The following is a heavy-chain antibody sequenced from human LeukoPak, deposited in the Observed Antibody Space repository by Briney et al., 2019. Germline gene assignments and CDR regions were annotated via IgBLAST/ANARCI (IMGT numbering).Heavy chain of an antibody. V-gene: IGHV4-59*01. CDR2: IYYSGST. CDR1: GGSISSYY. J-gene: IGHJ6*03. Sequence: PSETLSLTCTVSGGSISSYYWSWIRQPPGKGLEWIGYIYYSGSTNYNPSLKSRVTISVDTSKNQFSLKLSSVTAADTAVYYCARDQGSSSWFGNQDYYMDVWGKGTTVTVSS. D-gene: IGHD6-13*01. CDR3: ARDQGSSSWFGNQDYYMDV.